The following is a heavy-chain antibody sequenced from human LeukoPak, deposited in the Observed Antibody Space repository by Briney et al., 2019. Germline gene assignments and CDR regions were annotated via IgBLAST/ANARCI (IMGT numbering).Heavy chain of an antibody. D-gene: IGHD5-18*01. CDR1: GFTFSSYA. Sequence: GGSLRLSCAASGFTFSSYAMSWVRQAPGKGLEWVSAISGSGGSTYYADSVKGRFTISRDNAKSSLYLQMNSLRDEDTAVYYCARGYSYGPVYYFDYWGQGTLVTVSS. J-gene: IGHJ4*02. CDR3: ARGYSYGPVYYFDY. CDR2: ISGSGGST. V-gene: IGHV3-23*01.